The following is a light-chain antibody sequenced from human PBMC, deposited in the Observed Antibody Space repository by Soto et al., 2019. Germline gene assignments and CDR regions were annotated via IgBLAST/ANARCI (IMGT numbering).Light chain of an antibody. Sequence: AIQMTQSPSSLSASVGDRVTITCRASQGIKNDLGWYQQKPGKAPKLLIYAASSLQSGVPSRFSGSGSGTDFTLTISSQQPEDFATYYCQRHYSYPLTFGQGTKVEIK. V-gene: IGKV1-6*01. J-gene: IGKJ1*01. CDR3: QRHYSYPLT. CDR1: QGIKND. CDR2: AAS.